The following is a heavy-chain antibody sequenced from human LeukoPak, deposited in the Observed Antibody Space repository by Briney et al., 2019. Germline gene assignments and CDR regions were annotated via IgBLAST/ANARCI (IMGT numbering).Heavy chain of an antibody. CDR3: ARLPGRWTTNHNFWNAYRGSEAFDI. J-gene: IGHJ3*02. V-gene: IGHV5-51*01. Sequence: GASLKISCKASGYSFTTYWIGWVRQMPGKGLEWMGIIYPADSDTKYSPSFQGQVTISADKSSSTAYLHWNSLKASDTAMFYGARLPGRWTTNHNFWNAYRGSEAFDIWGQGTMVTVSS. CDR2: IYPADSDT. D-gene: IGHD3-3*01. CDR1: GYSFTTYW.